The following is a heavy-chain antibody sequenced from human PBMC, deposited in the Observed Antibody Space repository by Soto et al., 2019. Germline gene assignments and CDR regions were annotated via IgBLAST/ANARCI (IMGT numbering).Heavy chain of an antibody. CDR2: IYYSGST. J-gene: IGHJ4*02. CDR1: GGSISSGGYY. Sequence: SETLSLTCTVSGGSISSGGYYWSWIRQHPGKGLEWIGYIYYSGSTYYNPSLKSRVTISVDTSKNQFSLKLSSVTAADTAVYYCARVGRGDYVGVDYWGQGTLVTVSS. V-gene: IGHV4-31*03. D-gene: IGHD4-17*01. CDR3: ARVGRGDYVGVDY.